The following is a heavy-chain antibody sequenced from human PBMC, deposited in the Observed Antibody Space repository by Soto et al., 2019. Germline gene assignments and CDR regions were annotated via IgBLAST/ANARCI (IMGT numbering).Heavy chain of an antibody. V-gene: IGHV2-5*02. CDR1: GFSLTNNGEA. CDR3: ARYVATSPAGWFEP. D-gene: IGHD3-10*02. Sequence: QITLKESGPTLVTPTQTLRLTCTFSGFSLTNNGEAVGWFRQSPGKALEWLVLIYWDDDNRYNPTLRTRLSTTKDTSKNQVVLTLTNMDPVDTATYYCARYVATSPAGWFEPWGQGIPVTVSS. CDR2: IYWDDDN. J-gene: IGHJ5*02.